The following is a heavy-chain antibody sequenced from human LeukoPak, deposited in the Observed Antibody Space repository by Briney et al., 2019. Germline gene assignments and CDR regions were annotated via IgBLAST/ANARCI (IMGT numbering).Heavy chain of an antibody. Sequence: SETLSLTCAVYGGSFSGYYWSWIRQPPGKGLEWIGEINHSGSTNYNPSLKSRVTISVDTSKNQFSLKLSSVTAADTAVYYCARAAKYYYYYYMDVWGKGTTVTVSS. J-gene: IGHJ6*03. CDR2: INHSGST. D-gene: IGHD6-25*01. CDR3: ARAAKYYYYYYMDV. CDR1: GGSFSGYY. V-gene: IGHV4-34*01.